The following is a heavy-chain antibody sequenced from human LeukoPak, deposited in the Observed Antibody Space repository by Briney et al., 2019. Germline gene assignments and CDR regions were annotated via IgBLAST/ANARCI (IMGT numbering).Heavy chain of an antibody. Sequence: GGSLRLSCAASGFTFSSSAMSWVRQAPGKGLEWVSTINGGGEGTHYADSVMGRFTVSRDNSKNTLYLQMTSLRPEDTATYYCAKNGIDSGWYERFDHWGQGTMVTVSS. D-gene: IGHD6-19*01. J-gene: IGHJ4*02. V-gene: IGHV3-23*01. CDR2: INGGGEGT. CDR1: GFTFSSSA. CDR3: AKNGIDSGWYERFDH.